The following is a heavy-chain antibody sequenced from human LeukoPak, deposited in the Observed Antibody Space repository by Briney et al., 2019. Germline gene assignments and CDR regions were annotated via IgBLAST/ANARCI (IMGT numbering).Heavy chain of an antibody. J-gene: IGHJ4*02. D-gene: IGHD3-22*01. CDR3: ARNPYDNSGYYNY. Sequence: GASVKVSCKASGYTFSTYAINWVRQAPGQGLEWMGWISAYNGNTNYAQKFQGRVTMTTDTSTSTAYMDLRSLRSDDTAVYYCARNPYDNSGYYNYWGQGTLVTVSS. CDR1: GYTFSTYA. V-gene: IGHV1-18*01. CDR2: ISAYNGNT.